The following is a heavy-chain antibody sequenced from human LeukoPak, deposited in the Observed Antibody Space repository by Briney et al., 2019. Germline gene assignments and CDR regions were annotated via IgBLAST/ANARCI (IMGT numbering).Heavy chain of an antibody. Sequence: ASVKVSCKASGYTFTGYYMHWVRQAPGQGLEWMGIINPSGGSTSYAQKFQGRVTMTRDTSTSTVYMELSSLRSEDTAVYYCAREGAHGYCSSTSCYAFDYWGQGTLVTVSS. D-gene: IGHD2-2*01. J-gene: IGHJ4*02. CDR1: GYTFTGYY. CDR2: INPSGGST. CDR3: AREGAHGYCSSTSCYAFDY. V-gene: IGHV1-46*01.